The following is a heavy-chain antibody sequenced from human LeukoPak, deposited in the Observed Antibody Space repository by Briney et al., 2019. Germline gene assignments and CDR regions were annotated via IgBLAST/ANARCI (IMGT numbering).Heavy chain of an antibody. V-gene: IGHV4-59*01. Sequence: PSETLSFTCTVSGGSISSYYWSWIRQPPGKGLEWIGYINYSGSTNYNPSLKSRVTTSVDTSKNQFSLKLSSVTAADTAVYYCARGIGYGGNSYNWFDPWGQGTLVTVSS. CDR1: GGSISSYY. J-gene: IGHJ5*02. CDR3: ARGIGYGGNSYNWFDP. CDR2: INYSGST. D-gene: IGHD4-23*01.